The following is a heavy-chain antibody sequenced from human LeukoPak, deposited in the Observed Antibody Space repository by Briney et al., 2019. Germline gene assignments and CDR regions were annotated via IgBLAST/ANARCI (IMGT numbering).Heavy chain of an antibody. CDR3: ARGFSYGDYEVLYFDY. CDR1: GGSFSGYY. V-gene: IGHV4-34*01. J-gene: IGHJ4*02. Sequence: PSETLSLTCAGYGGSFSGYYWSWIRQPPGKGLEWIGEINHSGSTNYNPSLKSRVTISVDTSNNQFSLKLSSVTAADTAVYYCARGFSYGDYEVLYFDYWGQGTLVTVSS. D-gene: IGHD4-17*01. CDR2: INHSGST.